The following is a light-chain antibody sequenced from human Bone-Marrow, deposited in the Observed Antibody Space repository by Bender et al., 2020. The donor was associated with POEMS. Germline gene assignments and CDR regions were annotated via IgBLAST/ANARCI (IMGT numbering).Light chain of an antibody. CDR1: SSDVGGYNF. CDR2: EGS. V-gene: IGLV2-23*01. Sequence: QSALTQPRSVSGSPGQSISISCTGTSSDVGGYNFVSWYKQHPDNAPRLLIYEGSKRPAGVSNRFSGSKSGNTASLTISGLQAEDEADYYCCSYAGSSTLIFGGGTKLTVL. J-gene: IGLJ2*01. CDR3: CSYAGSSTLI.